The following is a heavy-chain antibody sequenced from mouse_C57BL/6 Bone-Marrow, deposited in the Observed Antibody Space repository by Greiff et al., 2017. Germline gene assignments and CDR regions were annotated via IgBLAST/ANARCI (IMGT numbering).Heavy chain of an antibody. CDR3: ARWAIEGY. Sequence: VQLQQSGPELVKPGASVKISCKASGYAFSSSWMNWVKQRPGKGLEWIGRIYPGDGDTNYNRKFKGKATLTADKSSSTAYMQLSSLTSEDSAVYFCARWAIEGYWGQGTTLTVSS. V-gene: IGHV1-82*01. J-gene: IGHJ2*01. CDR2: IYPGDGDT. CDR1: GYAFSSSW.